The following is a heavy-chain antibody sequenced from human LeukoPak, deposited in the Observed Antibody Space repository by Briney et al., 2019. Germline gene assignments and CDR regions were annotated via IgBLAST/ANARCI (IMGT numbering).Heavy chain of an antibody. CDR3: ATYEGSVSGGDIFDY. D-gene: IGHD2-21*02. V-gene: IGHV4-39*01. CDR1: GGSISSSSYY. CDR2: IYYSGST. J-gene: IGHJ4*02. Sequence: PSETLSLTCTVSGGSISSSSYYWGRIRQPPGKGLEWVGSIYYSGSTYYSPSLKSRVTISVDTSKNQFSLRLSSVTAADTAVYFCATYEGSVSGGDIFDYWGQGTLVTVSS.